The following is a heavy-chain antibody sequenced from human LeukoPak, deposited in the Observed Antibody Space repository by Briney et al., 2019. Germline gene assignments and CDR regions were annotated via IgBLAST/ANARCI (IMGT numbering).Heavy chain of an antibody. V-gene: IGHV1-69*05. CDR2: IIPIFGTA. CDR1: GGTFSSYA. Sequence: SVKVSCKASGGTFSSYAISWVRQAPGQGLEWMGGIIPIFGTANYAQKFQGRVTITTDESTSTAYMELSSLRSEDTAVYYCARDWPPYDSSGYYYRQGYYYMDVWGKGTRSPSP. D-gene: IGHD3-22*01. CDR3: ARDWPPYDSSGYYYRQGYYYMDV. J-gene: IGHJ6*03.